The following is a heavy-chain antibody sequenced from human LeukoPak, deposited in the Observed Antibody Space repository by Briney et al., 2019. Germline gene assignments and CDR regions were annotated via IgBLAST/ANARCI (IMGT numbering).Heavy chain of an antibody. CDR3: ARVSERYSSSSYLDY. CDR2: ISTSSSYK. V-gene: IGHV3-21*01. Sequence: PEGSLRLSCEASGFTLSSYSMNWVRQAPGKGLEWVSSISTSSSYKYYADSVRGRFTISRDNAKNSLYLQMNSLRAEDTALYYCARVSERYSSSSYLDYWGQGSLVTVSS. D-gene: IGHD6-6*01. CDR1: GFTLSSYS. J-gene: IGHJ4*02.